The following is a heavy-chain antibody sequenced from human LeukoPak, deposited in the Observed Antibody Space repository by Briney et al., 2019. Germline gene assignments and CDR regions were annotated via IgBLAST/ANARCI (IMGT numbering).Heavy chain of an antibody. Sequence: GASVKVSCKASGYTFTNYGVNWVRHAPGQGLEWVGWISAYNGDTEYAQKFQGRVTMSTDSSTNTVYLEVRDLRSDDTAIYYCARGRNQWLIPDGYLQEWGQGTLVTVSS. CDR2: ISAYNGDT. CDR3: ARGRNQWLIPDGYLQE. V-gene: IGHV1-18*01. J-gene: IGHJ1*01. CDR1: GYTFTNYG. D-gene: IGHD6-19*01.